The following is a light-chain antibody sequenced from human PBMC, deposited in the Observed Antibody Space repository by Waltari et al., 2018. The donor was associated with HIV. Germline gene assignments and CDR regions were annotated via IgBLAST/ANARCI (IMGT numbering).Light chain of an antibody. CDR2: SNT. V-gene: IGLV1-40*01. J-gene: IGLJ1*01. CDR1: STTLAHGYP. CDR3: QSYDSSLSGYV. Sequence: VLPQPPSASAAPEQRVTISRTGTSTTLAHGYPVSWDRQLPGTAPNLLIHSNTKRPSGVPDRFSGSKSGTSASLAITGLQADDEADYYGQSYDSSLSGYVFGTGTKVTVL.